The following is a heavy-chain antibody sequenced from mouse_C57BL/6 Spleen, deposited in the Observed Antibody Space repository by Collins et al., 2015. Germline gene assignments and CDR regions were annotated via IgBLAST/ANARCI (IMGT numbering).Heavy chain of an antibody. J-gene: IGHJ3*01. CDR1: GYTFTDYS. D-gene: IGHD2-2*01. CDR3: VYGYSTWFAY. CDR2: INTETGEP. V-gene: IGHV9-2-1*01. Sequence: QIQLMQSGPELKKPGETVKISCKASGYTFTDYSMHWVKQAPGKGLKWMGWINTETGEPTYADDFKGRFAFSLETSASTAYLQINNLKNEDTATYFCVYGYSTWFAYWGQGTLVTVSA.